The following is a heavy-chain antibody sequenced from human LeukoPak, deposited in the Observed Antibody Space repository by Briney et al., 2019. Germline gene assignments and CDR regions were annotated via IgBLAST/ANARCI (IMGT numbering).Heavy chain of an antibody. D-gene: IGHD5-24*01. J-gene: IGHJ3*01. CDR1: IHLSVAA. CDR2: IGASGEST. V-gene: IGHV3-23*01. CDR3: AKDIQLST. Sequence: GGSPETLLCSLWIHLSVAAMTWVRQAPGKGLEWVSLIGASGESTYYADSVKGRFTISRDNSKNTLSLQMNSLRVEDTAMYFCAKDIQLSTWGLGTMVTVSS.